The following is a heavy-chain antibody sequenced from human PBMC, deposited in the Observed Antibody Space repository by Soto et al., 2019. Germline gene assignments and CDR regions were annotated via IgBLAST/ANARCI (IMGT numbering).Heavy chain of an antibody. Sequence: GGSLRLSCAASGFTVSSNYMSWVRQAPGKGLEWVSVIYSGGSTYYADSVKGRFTISRDNSKNTLYLQMNSLRAEDTAVYYCARLSSSSFAFDIWGQGTMVTVSS. CDR3: ARLSSSSFAFDI. CDR1: GFTVSSNY. V-gene: IGHV3-66*02. J-gene: IGHJ3*02. D-gene: IGHD6-6*01. CDR2: IYSGGST.